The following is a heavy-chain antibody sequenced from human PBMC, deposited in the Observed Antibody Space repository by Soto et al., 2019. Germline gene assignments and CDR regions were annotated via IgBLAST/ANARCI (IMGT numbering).Heavy chain of an antibody. Sequence: GRSLRLASGASGLTLSRYGIHWVRQAPGKGLEWVAVIWYDGSNKYYADSVKGRFTISRDNSKNTLYLQMNSLRAEDTAVYYCARDLLDYGGNGPDYWGQGTLVTVSS. CDR3: ARDLLDYGGNGPDY. CDR2: IWYDGSNK. CDR1: GLTLSRYG. V-gene: IGHV3-33*01. J-gene: IGHJ4*02. D-gene: IGHD4-17*01.